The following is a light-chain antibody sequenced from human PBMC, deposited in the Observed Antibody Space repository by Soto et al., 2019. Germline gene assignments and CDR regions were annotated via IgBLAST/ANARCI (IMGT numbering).Light chain of an antibody. V-gene: IGKV3-11*01. CDR2: DAS. CDR1: QSVSRY. J-gene: IGKJ5*01. Sequence: VLTQSPATLSLSTGKRATLSCSASQSVSRYLAWYQQKPGRAPRLLIYDASNRATGIPARFSGSGSGTDFTLTITSLEPEDFAVYYCLQRSNFPITFGQGTRLEIK. CDR3: LQRSNFPIT.